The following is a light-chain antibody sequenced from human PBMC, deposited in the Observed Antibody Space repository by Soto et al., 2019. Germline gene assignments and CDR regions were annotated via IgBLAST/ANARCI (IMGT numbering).Light chain of an antibody. CDR2: EVS. J-gene: IGLJ1*01. CDR1: SSDVGGYNY. V-gene: IGLV2-14*01. Sequence: QSVLTQPASVSGSPGQSITISCTGTSSDVGGYNYVSWYQQHPGKAPKLMIYEVSNRTSGVSNRFSGSKSGNTASLTISWLQAEDEADYYCSSYTSSSIDYVFGTGTKLTVL. CDR3: SSYTSSSIDYV.